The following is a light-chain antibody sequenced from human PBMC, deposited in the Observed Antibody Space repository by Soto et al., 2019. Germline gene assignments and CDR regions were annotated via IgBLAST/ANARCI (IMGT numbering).Light chain of an antibody. Sequence: EIVLTQSPGTLSLSPGERATLSCRASQSVSSSYLARYQQKPGQAPRLLIYGASSRATGIPDRFSGSGSGTDFTLTISRLEPEDFAVYYCQQYGSSPQTFGQGTKVDI. CDR3: QQYGSSPQT. V-gene: IGKV3-20*01. J-gene: IGKJ1*01. CDR1: QSVSSSY. CDR2: GAS.